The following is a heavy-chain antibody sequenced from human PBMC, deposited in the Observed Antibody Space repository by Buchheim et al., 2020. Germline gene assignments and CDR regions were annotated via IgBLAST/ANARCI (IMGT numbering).Heavy chain of an antibody. D-gene: IGHD1-26*01. CDR1: GFSFSSYG. Sequence: QVQLVESGGGVVQPGRSLRLSCAASGFSFSSYGMHWVRQAPGKGLEWLAAISNDGSRQAYADSVRGRFTISRDNSKSTLDLQMNSLGVDDAAVYYCARDIYSFGTVGTIDYWGQGT. V-gene: IGHV3-30*03. J-gene: IGHJ4*02. CDR2: ISNDGSRQ. CDR3: ARDIYSFGTVGTIDY.